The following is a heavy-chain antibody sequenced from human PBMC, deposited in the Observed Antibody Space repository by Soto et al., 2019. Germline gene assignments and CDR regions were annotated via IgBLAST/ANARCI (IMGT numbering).Heavy chain of an antibody. V-gene: IGHV4-31*03. CDR3: ARGRVELSYDY. CDR1: GDSISTGAYY. Sequence: SETLSLTCTVSGDSISTGAYYWSWIRQLPEKGLEWIGNIYSSGSTEYNPSLKSRLTVSIDTSQNQFSLRLNSMTAADTAVYFWARGRVELSYDYWGRGTLVTVSS. J-gene: IGHJ4*02. CDR2: IYSSGST. D-gene: IGHD2-8*01.